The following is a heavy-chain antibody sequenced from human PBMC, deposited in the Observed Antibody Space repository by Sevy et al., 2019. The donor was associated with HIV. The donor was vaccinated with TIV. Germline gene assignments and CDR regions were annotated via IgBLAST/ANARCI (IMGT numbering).Heavy chain of an antibody. V-gene: IGHV3-15*01. D-gene: IGHD6-13*01. J-gene: IGHJ4*02. CDR3: TTEIAAAGIDY. CDR1: GFTFSNAW. Sequence: GGSLRLSCAASGFTFSNAWMSWVRQAPGKGLEWVGRIKSKTDGGSTDYAAPVKGRFTISRDDSKNTLYLQMNSLKTEDTAVYYCTTEIAAAGIDYWGQGTLVTVSS. CDR2: IKSKTDGGST.